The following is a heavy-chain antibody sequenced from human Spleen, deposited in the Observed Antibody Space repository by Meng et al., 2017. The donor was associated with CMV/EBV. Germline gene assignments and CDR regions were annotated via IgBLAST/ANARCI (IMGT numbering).Heavy chain of an antibody. Sequence: ASGFIFTNGWLSRVRPAPGMGLGWVGRINTKTDGGSTDYAAPVKGRCTISRDDSKNTLYLQMNSLKTEDTAVYFCTTDMYYDSSFHHWGQGTLVTVSS. CDR1: GFIFTNGW. J-gene: IGHJ1*01. D-gene: IGHD3-22*01. CDR3: TTDMYYDSSFHH. V-gene: IGHV3-15*01. CDR2: INTKTDGGST.